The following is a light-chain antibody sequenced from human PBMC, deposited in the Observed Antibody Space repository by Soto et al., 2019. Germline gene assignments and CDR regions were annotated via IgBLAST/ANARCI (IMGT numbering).Light chain of an antibody. CDR1: QSISSY. J-gene: IGKJ4*01. Sequence: IQMTQSPSSLSASVGDRVTITCRASQSISSYLNWYQQKPGKAPKLLIYAASTLQSGVPSRFSGSGSVTDFTLTISSLQPEDFATYYCQQLNSYPPTFGGGTKVDIK. CDR3: QQLNSYPPT. CDR2: AAS. V-gene: IGKV1-39*01.